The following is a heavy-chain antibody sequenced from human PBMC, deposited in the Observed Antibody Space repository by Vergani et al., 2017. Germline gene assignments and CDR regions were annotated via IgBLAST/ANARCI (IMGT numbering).Heavy chain of an antibody. CDR3: ARSMSLTKLIPGDY. J-gene: IGHJ4*02. CDR1: GYTFTSYG. Sequence: QVQLVQSGAEVKKPGASVKVSCKASGYTFTSYGISWVRQAPGQGLEWMGWISAYNGNTNYAQKFQGRVSMTGDTSISTVYVELRGLKSDDTAVYYCARSMSLTKLIPGDYWGQGTLVAVSS. D-gene: IGHD1-14*01. CDR2: ISAYNGNT. V-gene: IGHV1-18*01.